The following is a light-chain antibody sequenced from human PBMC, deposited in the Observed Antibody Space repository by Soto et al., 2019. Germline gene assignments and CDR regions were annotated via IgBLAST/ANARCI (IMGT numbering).Light chain of an antibody. Sequence: DVVMTQSPLSLPVTLGQPASISCRSSQSLVYVNGDTYLDWFQHRPGQSPRRLIYKVSNRDSGVPDRFGGSGSGPDFTLKISRVDAEDVGVYYCMQGTHWPYTFGQGTKLEIK. CDR1: QSLVYVNGDTY. CDR2: KVS. J-gene: IGKJ2*01. CDR3: MQGTHWPYT. V-gene: IGKV2-30*01.